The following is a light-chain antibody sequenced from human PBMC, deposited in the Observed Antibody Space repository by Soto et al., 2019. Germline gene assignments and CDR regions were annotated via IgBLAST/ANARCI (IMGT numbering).Light chain of an antibody. V-gene: IGLV3-21*04. CDR3: QVWDSSSDHQV. CDR1: NIGTKS. J-gene: IGLJ3*02. Sequence: SYELTQPPSVSVAPGKTASITCGGNNIGTKSVNWYQQKPGQAPVLVIYFDTARPSGIPERFSGSNSANTATLTISRVEAGDEADYSCQVWDSSSDHQVFGGGTKRPS. CDR2: FDT.